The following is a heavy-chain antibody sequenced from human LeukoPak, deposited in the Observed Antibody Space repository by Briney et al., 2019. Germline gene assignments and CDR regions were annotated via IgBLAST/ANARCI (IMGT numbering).Heavy chain of an antibody. CDR3: ARRNPLTQDAFDI. J-gene: IGHJ3*02. Sequence: GESLKISCKGSGYSFTRYWIGWVRQMPRKGLEWMGLIYPGDSDTTYSPSFKGQVTISADKSITTAYLQWSSLTASDTAMYYCARRNPLTQDAFDIWGQGTMVTVSS. CDR1: GYSFTRYW. V-gene: IGHV5-51*01. D-gene: IGHD2-21*02. CDR2: IYPGDSDT.